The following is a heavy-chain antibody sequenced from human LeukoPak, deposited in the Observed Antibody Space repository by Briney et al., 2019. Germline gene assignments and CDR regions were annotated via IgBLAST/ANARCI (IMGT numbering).Heavy chain of an antibody. CDR1: GSTSSRNF. CDR3: ASGAGWESGY. D-gene: IGHD1-26*01. Sequence: GGSLTLSCAVSGSTSSRNFMSWVRQTPEKGLEWVANINQDRSEKKHVDSVKGRFTISRDNAKNSLFLQMNSLRAEDTAIYYCASGAGWESGYWGQGTLVTVSS. CDR2: INQDRSEK. J-gene: IGHJ4*02. V-gene: IGHV3-7*01.